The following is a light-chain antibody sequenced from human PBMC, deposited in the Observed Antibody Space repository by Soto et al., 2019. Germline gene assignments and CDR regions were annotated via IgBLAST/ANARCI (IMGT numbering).Light chain of an antibody. V-gene: IGKV3-20*01. Sequence: EIVLTQSPGTLSLSPGERATLSCRASQSVTSSYLAWYQQKPGQAPRLLIYGASSRATGIPDRFSGSGSGTDLTLTIRRLEPEDFAVYYCQQYGSSPLTFGGGTKVEIK. CDR2: GAS. CDR3: QQYGSSPLT. J-gene: IGKJ4*01. CDR1: QSVTSSY.